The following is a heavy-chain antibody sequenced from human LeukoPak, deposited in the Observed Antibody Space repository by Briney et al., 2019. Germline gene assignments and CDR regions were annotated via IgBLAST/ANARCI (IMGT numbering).Heavy chain of an antibody. CDR1: GGSISSYY. CDR2: IYYSGST. V-gene: IGHV4-59*01. D-gene: IGHD6-13*01. Sequence: SETLSLTCTVSGGSISSYYWSWIRQPPGKGLEWIGYIYYSGSTNYNPSLKSRVTISVDTSKNQFSLKLSPVTAADTAVYYCARVRGIAAAGSLLDYWGQGTLVTVSS. J-gene: IGHJ4*02. CDR3: ARVRGIAAAGSLLDY.